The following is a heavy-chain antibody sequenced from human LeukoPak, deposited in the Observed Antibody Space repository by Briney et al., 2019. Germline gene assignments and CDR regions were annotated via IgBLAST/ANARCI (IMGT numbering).Heavy chain of an antibody. CDR3: ARGRSYYYDSSGYYSDAFDI. J-gene: IGHJ3*02. V-gene: IGHV3-48*02. CDR1: GFTFSKYT. CDR2: ISSSSSTI. D-gene: IGHD3-22*01. Sequence: TGGSLRLSCAASGFTFSKYTMNWVRQAPGRGLEWISDISSSSSTIYFADSVKGRFTTSRDNAKNSLYLQMNSLRDEDTAVYYYARGRSYYYDSSGYYSDAFDIWGQGTVVTVSS.